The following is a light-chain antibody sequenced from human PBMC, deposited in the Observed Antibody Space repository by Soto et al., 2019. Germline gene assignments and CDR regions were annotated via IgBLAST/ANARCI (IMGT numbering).Light chain of an antibody. J-gene: IGKJ1*01. CDR3: QQYNNWPQT. CDR1: QSVSSN. Sequence: EIVMTQSPATLSVSPGERATLSCRASQSVSSNLAWYQQRPGQAPRILIYGASTRATGIPGRFSGSGSGTEFTLTISSLKSEDFAVYYCQQYNNWPQTFGQGTKVDIK. V-gene: IGKV3-15*01. CDR2: GAS.